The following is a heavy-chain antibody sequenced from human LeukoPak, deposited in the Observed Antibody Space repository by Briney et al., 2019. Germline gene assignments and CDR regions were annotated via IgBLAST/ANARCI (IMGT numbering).Heavy chain of an antibody. CDR1: GFSCSNSA. J-gene: IGHJ5*02. V-gene: IGHV1-58*02. Sequence: SVKFSCKASGFSCSNSAMQWVRQASGQRLEWIGWMVVGSGNTNYAQKFQERVTITRDMFTRTAYMELSSLRSEDTAVYYCAADVIYKSAWGQGTLVSVSS. CDR2: MVVGSGNT. D-gene: IGHD2/OR15-2a*01. CDR3: AADVIYKSA.